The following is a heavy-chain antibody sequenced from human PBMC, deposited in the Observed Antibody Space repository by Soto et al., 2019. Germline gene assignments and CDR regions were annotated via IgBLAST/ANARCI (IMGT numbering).Heavy chain of an antibody. J-gene: IGHJ4*02. D-gene: IGHD7-27*01. V-gene: IGHV3-30*03. CDR3: ARDPKTSGGQHWAFNYFDS. CDR2: ISYDGTNK. Sequence: GGSLRLSCAASGFTFSSYGMHWVRQAPGKGLEWVAVISYDGTNKFYADSVKGRFTISRDNSKSTLYLQVDSLRPEDAAVYYCARDPKTSGGQHWAFNYFDSWGQGTLVTVSS. CDR1: GFTFSSYG.